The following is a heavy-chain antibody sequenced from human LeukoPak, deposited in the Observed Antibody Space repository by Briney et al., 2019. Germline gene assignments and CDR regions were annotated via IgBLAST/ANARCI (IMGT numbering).Heavy chain of an antibody. J-gene: IGHJ4*02. Sequence: GGSLRLSCAASGFTFSIYWMHWVRQAPGKGLVWVSRINSDGSSTNYADSVKGRFTISRDNAKNTLYLQMNSLRAEDTAVYYCAKDLSSSGFLDYWGQGTLVTVSS. V-gene: IGHV3-74*01. CDR2: INSDGSST. D-gene: IGHD6-19*01. CDR1: GFTFSIYW. CDR3: AKDLSSSGFLDY.